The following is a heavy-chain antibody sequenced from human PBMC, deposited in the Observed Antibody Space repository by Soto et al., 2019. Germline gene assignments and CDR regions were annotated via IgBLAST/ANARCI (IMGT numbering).Heavy chain of an antibody. Sequence: PSETLSLTCTVSGGSISSYYWSWIRQPPGKGLEWIGYIYYSGITNYSPSLKSRVTISVDRSKNQFSLKLSSVTAADTAVYYSARTYYYDSSGYYFDYWGQGTLVTVSS. CDR3: ARTYYYDSSGYYFDY. D-gene: IGHD3-22*01. V-gene: IGHV4-59*01. J-gene: IGHJ4*02. CDR1: GGSISSYY. CDR2: IYYSGIT.